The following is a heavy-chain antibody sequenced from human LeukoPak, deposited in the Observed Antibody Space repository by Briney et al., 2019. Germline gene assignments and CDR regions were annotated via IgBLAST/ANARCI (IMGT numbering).Heavy chain of an antibody. V-gene: IGHV4-4*07. Sequence: SETLSLTCTVSGGSISSYYWSWIRQPAGKGLEWIGRIYTSGSTNYNPSLKSRVTISVDTSKNQFSLKLSSVTAADTAVYYCAKCPLYGDYCANWFDPWGQGTLVTVSS. D-gene: IGHD4-17*01. J-gene: IGHJ5*02. CDR2: IYTSGST. CDR3: AKCPLYGDYCANWFDP. CDR1: GGSISSYY.